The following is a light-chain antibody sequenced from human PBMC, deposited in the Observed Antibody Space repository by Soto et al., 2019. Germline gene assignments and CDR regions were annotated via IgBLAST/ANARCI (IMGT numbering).Light chain of an antibody. CDR2: DAF. CDR3: QQYNSYSHT. V-gene: IGKV1-5*01. Sequence: DIQMTQSPSTLSASLGDRVTITCRASQSISSRFAWYQQKPGRAPKLLIYDAFSVKSGVPSRFSGSGSGTDFPLTISRVQPDDFANYYCQQYNSYSHTFGGGTKVEIK. CDR1: QSISSR. J-gene: IGKJ4*01.